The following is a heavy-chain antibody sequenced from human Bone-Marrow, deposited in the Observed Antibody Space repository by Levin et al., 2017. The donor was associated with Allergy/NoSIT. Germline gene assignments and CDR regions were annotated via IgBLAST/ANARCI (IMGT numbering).Heavy chain of an antibody. V-gene: IGHV4-31*11. Sequence: PSETLSLTCAVSGDSITGGAYYWSWVRQHPEKGLEWLGYIYYTGSTAYSPSLSGRIAMSVNVSENQFTLKVMSMTAADAAVYYCARAGPAMTFDSWGQGTLVSVSS. CDR1: GDSITGGAYY. J-gene: IGHJ4*02. CDR2: IYYTGST. CDR3: ARAGPAMTFDS.